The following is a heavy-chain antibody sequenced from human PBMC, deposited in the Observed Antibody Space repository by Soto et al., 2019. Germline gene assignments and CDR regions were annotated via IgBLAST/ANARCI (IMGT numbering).Heavy chain of an antibody. D-gene: IGHD3-16*01. J-gene: IGHJ4*02. V-gene: IGHV1-69*13. CDR2: IIPFFGTA. CDR3: ARTAPMDAGDKYYYDF. Sequence: SVKVSCKASGGTFSTFGISWVRQAPGQGLEWMGGIIPFFGTAKYSQKFEDRITVTADESTNTVYMDLRSLTSEDTAIYYCARTAPMDAGDKYYYDFWGQGALVTVSS. CDR1: GGTFSTFG.